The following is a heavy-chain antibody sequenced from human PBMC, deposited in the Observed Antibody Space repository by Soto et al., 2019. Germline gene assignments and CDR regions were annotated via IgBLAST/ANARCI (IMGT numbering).Heavy chain of an antibody. V-gene: IGHV1-8*01. Sequence: ASVKVSCKASGYTFISYDMNWVRQATGQGPEWVGWMNPESGNTGYAQNFQGRVTMTGNTSMSSVYMELSSLTSEDTAVYYCARRRGSNGWFDLWGQGTLVTVSS. CDR1: GYTFISYD. CDR2: MNPESGNT. D-gene: IGHD2-8*01. CDR3: ARRRGSNGWFDL. J-gene: IGHJ5*02.